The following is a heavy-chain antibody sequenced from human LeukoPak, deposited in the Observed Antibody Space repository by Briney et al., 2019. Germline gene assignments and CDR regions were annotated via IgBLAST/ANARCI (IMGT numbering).Heavy chain of an antibody. CDR3: ARGDQYGTFYS. J-gene: IGHJ4*02. CDR1: GYTFTDYY. V-gene: IGHV1-2*02. Sequence: GASVKVSCKASGYTFTDYYIHWVRQAPGQALEWMGWISPNSGGTNYAQKFQGRVTMTRDTSVSTAYMELNRLTSDDTAVYFCARGDQYGTFYSWGQGTLVTVSS. CDR2: ISPNSGGT. D-gene: IGHD1-26*01.